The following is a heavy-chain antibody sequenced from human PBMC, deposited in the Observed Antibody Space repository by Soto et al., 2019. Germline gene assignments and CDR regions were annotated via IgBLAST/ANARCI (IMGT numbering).Heavy chain of an antibody. Sequence: EVQLVESGGGLVKPGGSLRLSCAASGFTFSSYSMNWVRQAPGKGLEWVSSISSSSSYIYYADSVKGRFTISRDNAKNSLYLQMNSLRAEDTAVYYCARDSFWSGYDSWYYFDYWGQGTLVTVSS. D-gene: IGHD3-3*01. V-gene: IGHV3-21*01. J-gene: IGHJ4*02. CDR2: ISSSSSYI. CDR3: ARDSFWSGYDSWYYFDY. CDR1: GFTFSSYS.